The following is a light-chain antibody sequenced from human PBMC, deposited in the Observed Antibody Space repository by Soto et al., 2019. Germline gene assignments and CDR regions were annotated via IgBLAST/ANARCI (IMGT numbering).Light chain of an antibody. V-gene: IGLV4-69*01. J-gene: IGLJ2*01. CDR2: LNSDGSH. Sequence: QPVLTQSPSASASLGASVKLTCTLSSGHSSYAIAWHQQQPEKGPRYLMKLNSDGSHSKGDRIPDRFSGSSSGAERYLTIPSLQSEDEADYYCQTWGTGTHVVFGGGTKLTVL. CDR3: QTWGTGTHVV. CDR1: SGHSSYA.